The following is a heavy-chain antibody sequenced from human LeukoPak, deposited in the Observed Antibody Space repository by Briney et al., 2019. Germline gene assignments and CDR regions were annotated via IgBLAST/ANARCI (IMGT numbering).Heavy chain of an antibody. CDR2: IKQDGSEK. Sequence: PGGSLRLSCVASGFTFSSYWMSWVRQAPGKGLEWVANIKQDGSEKYYVDSVKGRFTTSRDNAKNSLYLQMNSLRAEDTAVYYCARTVRGRYYDSSGYPDHWGQGTLVTVSS. CDR3: ARTVRGRYYDSSGYPDH. CDR1: GFTFSSYW. D-gene: IGHD3-22*01. V-gene: IGHV3-7*01. J-gene: IGHJ5*02.